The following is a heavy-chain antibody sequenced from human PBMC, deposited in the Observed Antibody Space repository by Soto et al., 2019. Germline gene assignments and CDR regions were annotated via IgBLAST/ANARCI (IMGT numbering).Heavy chain of an antibody. CDR1: GGSISSSSYY. V-gene: IGHV4-39*01. J-gene: IGHJ4*02. CDR3: ARHKLDYGGNSVDY. CDR2: IYYSGST. Sequence: QLQLQESGPGLVKPSETLSLTCTVSGGSISSSSYYWGWIRQPPGKGLEWIGSIYYSGSTYYNPSLKSRVTISVDMSKNQFSLKLSSVTAADTAVYYCARHKLDYGGNSVDYWGQGTLVTVSS. D-gene: IGHD4-17*01.